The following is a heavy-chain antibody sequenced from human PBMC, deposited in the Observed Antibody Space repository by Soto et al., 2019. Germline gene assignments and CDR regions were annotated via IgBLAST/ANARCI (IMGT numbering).Heavy chain of an antibody. D-gene: IGHD6-13*01. J-gene: IGHJ3*02. V-gene: IGHV4-31*03. CDR1: GGSISSGGYY. CDR3: ARGGAVPKGGSRWPDDAFDI. CDR2: ISYSGST. Sequence: QVQLQESGPGLVKPSQTLSLTCTVSGGSISSGGYYWSWIRQHPGKGLEWIGYISYSGSTYYNPSLKSRVTISVDTSKDQFSLKLSSVTAADTAVYYWARGGAVPKGGSRWPDDAFDIWGQGTRVTVSS.